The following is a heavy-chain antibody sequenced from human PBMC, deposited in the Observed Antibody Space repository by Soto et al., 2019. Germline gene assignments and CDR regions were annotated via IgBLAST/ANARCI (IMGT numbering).Heavy chain of an antibody. V-gene: IGHV3-30*18. J-gene: IGHJ4*02. CDR1: GFTVSSYD. CDR2: ISYDGSNK. CDR3: AKVDY. Sequence: QVQQVESGGGVVQPGRSLRLSCAASGFTVSSYDMHWVRQAPGKGLEWVAVISYDGSNKYYADSVKGRFTISRDNSKNTLYLQMNSLRAEDTAVYYCAKVDYWGQGTLVTVS.